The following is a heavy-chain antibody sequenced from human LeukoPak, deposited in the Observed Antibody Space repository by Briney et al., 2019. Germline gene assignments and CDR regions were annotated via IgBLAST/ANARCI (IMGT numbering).Heavy chain of an antibody. V-gene: IGHV3-9*01. CDR3: AKGKWGSPFDI. J-gene: IGHJ3*02. Sequence: GRSLRLSCVASGFTFADYTMHWVRQTPGKGLEWVAGITWDSGIIDYADSVRGRFTISRDNAKNSLFLQMNSLRAEETALYFCAKGKWGSPFDIWGQGTMVTVSS. D-gene: IGHD3-16*01. CDR1: GFTFADYT. CDR2: ITWDSGII.